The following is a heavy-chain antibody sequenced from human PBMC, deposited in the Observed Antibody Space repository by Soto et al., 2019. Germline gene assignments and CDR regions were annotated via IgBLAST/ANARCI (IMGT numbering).Heavy chain of an antibody. Sequence: EASVNVSCKASGYTFTSYGISWVRQAPGQGLEWMGWISAYNGNKKYAQKVQGRVTMTTDTSSSTAYMELRSLRSDDTAVYYCAREPNYFDYWGQGTLVTVSS. CDR1: GYTFTSYG. V-gene: IGHV1-18*01. J-gene: IGHJ4*02. CDR3: AREPNYFDY. CDR2: ISAYNGNK.